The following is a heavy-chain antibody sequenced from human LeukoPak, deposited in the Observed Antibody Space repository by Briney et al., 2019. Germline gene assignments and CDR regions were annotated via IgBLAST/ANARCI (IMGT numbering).Heavy chain of an antibody. CDR3: AGVPDTWLDP. J-gene: IGHJ5*02. V-gene: IGHV4-59*01. Sequence: ETLALTCTVSGGSISNYYWNWIRQPPGKGLEWVGHISYSGGTKYNPSLQSRVTISIDTSKNQFSLNLSSYYCARRVIMSAAGVPDTWLDPWGQGILVTVSS. CDR1: GGSISNYY. CDR2: ISYSGGT. D-gene: IGHD3-10*01.